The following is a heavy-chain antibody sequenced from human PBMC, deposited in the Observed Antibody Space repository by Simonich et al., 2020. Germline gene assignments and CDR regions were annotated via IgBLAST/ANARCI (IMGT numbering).Heavy chain of an antibody. D-gene: IGHD6-13*01. V-gene: IGHV1-18*01. CDR2: SSAYNGNQ. J-gene: IGHJ4*02. CDR3: ARDQGGRAAAATDY. Sequence: QVQLVQSGAEVKKPGASVKVSCKASGYTFTSYGISWVRQAPGQGLEWMGGSSAYNGNQNYAQKLRGRVTMTTDTSTSTAYRELRSLRSDDTAVYYCARDQGGRAAAATDYWGQGTLVTVSS. CDR1: GYTFTSYG.